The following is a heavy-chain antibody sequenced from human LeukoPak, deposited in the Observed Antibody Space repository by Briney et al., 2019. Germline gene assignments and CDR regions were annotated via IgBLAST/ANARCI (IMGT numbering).Heavy chain of an antibody. CDR3: ARAPIAATGILDY. CDR1: GGSFIGYY. J-gene: IGHJ4*02. D-gene: IGHD6-13*01. CDR2: INHSGST. Sequence: KPSETLSLTCAVYGGSFIGYYWSWIRQPPGKGLEWIGEINHSGSTIYNPSLKSRVTISVDTSNNQFSLKLRSVTAADTAVYFCARAPIAATGILDYWGQGTLVTVSS. V-gene: IGHV4-34*01.